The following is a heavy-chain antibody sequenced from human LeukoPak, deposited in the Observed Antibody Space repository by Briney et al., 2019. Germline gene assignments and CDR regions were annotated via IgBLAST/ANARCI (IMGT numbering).Heavy chain of an antibody. V-gene: IGHV3-30*02. CDR1: AFIFSNHG. CDR3: AKFTKPLDY. J-gene: IGHJ4*02. CDR2: IRYDGSRK. Sequence: GGSLRLSCAASAFIFSNHGMHWVRQAPGKGLEWVSFIRYDGSRKYYADSVKGRFTVSRDNSKNTLYLQMNSLRAEDTAVYYCAKFTKPLDYWGQGTLVTVSS.